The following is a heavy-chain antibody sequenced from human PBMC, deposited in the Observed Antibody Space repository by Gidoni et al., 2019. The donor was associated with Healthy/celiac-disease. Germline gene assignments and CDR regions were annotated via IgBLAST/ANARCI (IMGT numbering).Heavy chain of an antibody. Sequence: EVQLVESGGVVVQPGGSLRLSCAASGFTFDDYTMHWVRQAPGKGLEWVSLISWDGGSTYYADSVKGRFTISRDNSKNSLYLQMNSLRTEDTALYYCAKEFQGGPVAATGAVDYWGQGTLVTVSS. CDR1: GFTFDDYT. J-gene: IGHJ4*02. D-gene: IGHD2-15*01. V-gene: IGHV3-43*01. CDR3: AKEFQGGPVAATGAVDY. CDR2: ISWDGGST.